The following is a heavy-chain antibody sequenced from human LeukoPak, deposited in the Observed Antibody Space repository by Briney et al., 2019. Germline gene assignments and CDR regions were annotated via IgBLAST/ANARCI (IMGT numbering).Heavy chain of an antibody. Sequence: PSETLSLTCAVYGGSFSGYYWSWIRQPPGKGLEWIGEINHSGSTNYNPSLKSRVTISVDTSKNQFSLKLYSVTAADTAVYYCARDNHQYGFDPWGQGTLVTVSS. D-gene: IGHD1-14*01. CDR1: GGSFSGYY. J-gene: IGHJ5*02. CDR3: ARDNHQYGFDP. V-gene: IGHV4-34*01. CDR2: INHSGST.